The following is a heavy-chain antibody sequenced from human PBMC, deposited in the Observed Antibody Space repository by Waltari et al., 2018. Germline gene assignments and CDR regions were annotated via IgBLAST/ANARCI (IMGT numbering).Heavy chain of an antibody. CDR1: GGSTSNYY. V-gene: IGHV4-59*01. CDR3: ARARRDYYDSDKSWPEGFDI. Sequence: QVQLQESGPGLVKSSETLSLTCTVSGGSTSNYYWSWIRQPPGKGLECIGYIYYSGSTNYNPSLKSRVTISVDTSRNQFSLKLNSVTAADTAVYYCARARRDYYDSDKSWPEGFDIWGQGTMVTVSS. CDR2: IYYSGST. J-gene: IGHJ3*02. D-gene: IGHD3-10*01.